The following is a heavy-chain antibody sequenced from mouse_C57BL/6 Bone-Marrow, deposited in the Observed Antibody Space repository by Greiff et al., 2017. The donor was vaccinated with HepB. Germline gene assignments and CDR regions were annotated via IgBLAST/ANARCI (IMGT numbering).Heavy chain of an antibody. J-gene: IGHJ2*01. CDR3: ARHGKGDYFDY. CDR1: GYTFTSYW. CDR2: IDPSDSYT. D-gene: IGHD2-1*01. V-gene: IGHV1-69*01. Sequence: QSCKASGYTFTSYWMHWVTQRPGQGLEWIGEIDPSDSYTNYNQKFKGKSTLTVDKSSSTAYMQLSSLTSEDSAVYYCARHGKGDYFDYWGQGTTLTVSS.